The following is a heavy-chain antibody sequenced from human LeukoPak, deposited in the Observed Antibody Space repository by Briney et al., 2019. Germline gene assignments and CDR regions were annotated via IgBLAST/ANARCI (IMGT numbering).Heavy chain of an antibody. CDR3: ARVPAQHIVVVTHDAFDI. Sequence: GGSLRLSCAASGFTFSSYWMHWVRQAPGKGLVWVSRISSDGSSTSYADSVKGRFTISRDNAKNTLYLQMNSLRAEDTAVYYCARVPAQHIVVVTHDAFDIWGQGTMVAVSS. J-gene: IGHJ3*02. V-gene: IGHV3-74*01. D-gene: IGHD2-21*02. CDR1: GFTFSSYW. CDR2: ISSDGSST.